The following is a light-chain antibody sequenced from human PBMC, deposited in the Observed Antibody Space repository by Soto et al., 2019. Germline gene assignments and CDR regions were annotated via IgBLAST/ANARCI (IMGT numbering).Light chain of an antibody. CDR3: QSYDSSSHVV. CDR2: EDN. Sequence: NFMLTQPHSVSESPGKTVTISCTRSSGSIASNYVQWYQQRPGSAPTTVIYEDNQRPSGVPDRFSGSIDSSSNSASLTISGLQTEDEADYYCQSYDSSSHVVFGGGTKVTVL. CDR1: SGSIASNY. J-gene: IGLJ2*01. V-gene: IGLV6-57*04.